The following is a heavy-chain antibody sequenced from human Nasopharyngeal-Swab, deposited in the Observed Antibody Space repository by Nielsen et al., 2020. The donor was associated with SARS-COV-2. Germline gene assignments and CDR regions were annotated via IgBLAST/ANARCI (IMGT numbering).Heavy chain of an antibody. CDR2: ISSSGSTI. D-gene: IGHD1-26*01. CDR3: ARFYVRSGRYSGSDPEDY. Sequence: GESLKISCAASGFTFSDYYMSWIRQAPGKGPEWVSYISSSGSTIYYADSVKGRFTISRDNAKNSLYLQMNSLRAEDTAVYYCARFYVRSGRYSGSDPEDYWGQGTLVTVSS. V-gene: IGHV3-11*01. CDR1: GFTFSDYY. J-gene: IGHJ4*02.